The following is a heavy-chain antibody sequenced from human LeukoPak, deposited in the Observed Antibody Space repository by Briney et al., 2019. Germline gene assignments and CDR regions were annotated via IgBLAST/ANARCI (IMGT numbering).Heavy chain of an antibody. V-gene: IGHV1-69*04. CDR3: ARGAYSGYDSVSYWFDP. Sequence: ASVKVSCKASGGTFSSYAISWVRQAPRQGLEWMGRINPILGIANYAQKFQGRVTITADKSTSTAYMELSSLRSEDTAVYYCARGAYSGYDSVSYWFDPWGQGTLVTVSS. CDR2: INPILGIA. J-gene: IGHJ5*02. D-gene: IGHD5-12*01. CDR1: GGTFSSYA.